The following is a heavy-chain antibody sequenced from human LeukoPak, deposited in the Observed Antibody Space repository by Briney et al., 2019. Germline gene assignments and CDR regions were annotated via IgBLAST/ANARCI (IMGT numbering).Heavy chain of an antibody. D-gene: IGHD6-6*01. CDR2: IIPIFGTA. CDR3: ARTEYSSSYYYFDY. CDR1: GYTFTGYY. Sequence: GASVKVSCKASGYTFTGYYMHWVRQAPGQGLEWMGGIIPIFGTANYAQKFQGRVTITADKSTSTAYMELSSLRSEDTAVYYCARTEYSSSYYYFDYWGQGTLVTVSS. V-gene: IGHV1-69*06. J-gene: IGHJ4*02.